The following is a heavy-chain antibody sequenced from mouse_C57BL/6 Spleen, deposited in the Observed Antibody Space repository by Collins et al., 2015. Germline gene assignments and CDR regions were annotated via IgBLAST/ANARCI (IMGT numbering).Heavy chain of an antibody. CDR2: IDPSDSYT. Sequence: QVQLQQPGAELVKPGASVKLSCKASGYTFTSYWMQWVKQRPGQGLEWIGEIDPSDSYTNYNQKFKGKATLTVDTSSSTAYTQLSSLTSEDSAVYYCARNYYGSSYWYFDVWGTGTTVTVSS. CDR3: ARNYYGSSYWYFDV. J-gene: IGHJ1*03. D-gene: IGHD1-1*01. CDR1: GYTFTSYW. V-gene: IGHV1-50*01.